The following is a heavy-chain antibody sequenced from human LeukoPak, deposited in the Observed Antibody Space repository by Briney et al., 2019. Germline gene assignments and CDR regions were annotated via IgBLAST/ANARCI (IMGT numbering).Heavy chain of an antibody. J-gene: IGHJ5*02. Sequence: SVKVSCRASGGTFSSYAISWVRQAPGQGLEWMGGIIPIFGTANYAQKFQGRVTITADESTSTAYMELSSLRSEDTAVYYCAISGSSVSWFASWFDPWGQGTLVTVSS. V-gene: IGHV1-69*13. CDR1: GGTFSSYA. D-gene: IGHD3-10*01. CDR3: AISGSSVSWFASWFDP. CDR2: IIPIFGTA.